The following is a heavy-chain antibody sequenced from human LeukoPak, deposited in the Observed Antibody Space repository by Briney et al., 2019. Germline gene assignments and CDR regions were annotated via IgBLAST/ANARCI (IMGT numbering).Heavy chain of an antibody. CDR3: ARVQGSSSPEYDY. CDR1: GYTFTGYY. CDR2: INPNSGGT. D-gene: IGHD6-13*01. Sequence: GASVKVSCKASGYTFTGYYMHWVRQAPGQGLEWMGWINPNSGGTNYAQKFQGRVTMTRDTSISTAYMELSRLRSDDTAVYYCARVQGSSSPEYDYWGKETLATVSS. J-gene: IGHJ4*02. V-gene: IGHV1-2*02.